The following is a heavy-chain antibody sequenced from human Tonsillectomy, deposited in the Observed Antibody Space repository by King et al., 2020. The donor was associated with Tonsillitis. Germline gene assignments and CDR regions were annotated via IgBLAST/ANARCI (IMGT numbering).Heavy chain of an antibody. V-gene: IGHV3-30*18. CDR3: AKDLHYYDGSAYYYGRVDY. CDR1: GFTFSSYG. D-gene: IGHD3-22*01. Sequence: VQLVESGGGVVQPGRSLRLSCAASGFTFSSYGMHWVRQAPGKGLEWGAVISFDGSNENFADAVKGRFTISRDNSKKTLNLQMNSLRAEDTAVYYCAKDLHYYDGSAYYYGRVDYWGQGTLVTVSS. CDR2: ISFDGSNE. J-gene: IGHJ4*02.